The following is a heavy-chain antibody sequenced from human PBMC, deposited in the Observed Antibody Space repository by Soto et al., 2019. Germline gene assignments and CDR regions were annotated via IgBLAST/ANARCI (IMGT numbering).Heavy chain of an antibody. J-gene: IGHJ6*02. V-gene: IGHV3-23*01. CDR2: ISGSGGST. CDR3: AKDLSPLYYYYGMDV. Sequence: GGSLRLSCAASGFTTSSYAMSWVRQAPGKGLEWVSAISGSGGSTYYADSVKGRFTISRDNSKNTLYLQMNSLRAEDTAVYYCAKDLSPLYYYYGMDVWGQGSTVTVSS. CDR1: GFTTSSYA.